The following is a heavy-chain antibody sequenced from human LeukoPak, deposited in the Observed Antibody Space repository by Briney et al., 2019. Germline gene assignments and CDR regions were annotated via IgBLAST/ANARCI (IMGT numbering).Heavy chain of an antibody. D-gene: IGHD2-2*01. J-gene: IGHJ6*03. CDR3: ARRGYQPPHYYVDV. V-gene: IGHV4-38-2*02. CDR1: GYSISIGFH. CDR2: MHPTGVS. Sequence: SETLSLTCSVSGYSISIGFHWGWIRQSPGKGLEWLGSMHPTGVSYYNPSLKSRVSVSLDTSKNQLSLKLISVTAADTAVYYCARRGYQPPHYYVDVWGKGTAATVSS.